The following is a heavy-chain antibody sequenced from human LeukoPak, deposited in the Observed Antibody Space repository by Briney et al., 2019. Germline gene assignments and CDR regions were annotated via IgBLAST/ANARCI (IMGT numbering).Heavy chain of an antibody. D-gene: IGHD6-19*01. Sequence: SETLSLTCTVSGGSISSSSYYWGWIRQPPGKGLEWIGEIYHSGSTNYNPSHKSRVTISADTSRNHFSLNLSSVTAADTAVYYCARGRSGSSSGWPKRYYFDYWGQGTLVTVSS. V-gene: IGHV4-39*02. CDR1: GGSISSSSYY. CDR2: IYHSGST. J-gene: IGHJ4*02. CDR3: ARGRSGSSSGWPKRYYFDY.